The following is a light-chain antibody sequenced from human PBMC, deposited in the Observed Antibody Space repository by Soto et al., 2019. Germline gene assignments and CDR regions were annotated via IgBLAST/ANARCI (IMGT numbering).Light chain of an antibody. CDR1: SSDIGAYNF. CDR2: DVN. V-gene: IGLV2-14*03. Sequence: QSALTQPASVSGSPGQSITISCTGTSSDIGAYNFVSWYQQHPGKAPKLMLYDVNIRPSGVSSRFSGSKSGNTASLTISGLQAEDEADYYCTSWTTSTTMIFGGGTKQTVL. CDR3: TSWTTSTTMI. J-gene: IGLJ2*01.